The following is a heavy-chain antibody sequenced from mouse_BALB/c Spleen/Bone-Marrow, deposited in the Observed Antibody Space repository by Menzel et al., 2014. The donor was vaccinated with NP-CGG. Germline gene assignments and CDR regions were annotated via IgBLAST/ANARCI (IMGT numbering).Heavy chain of an antibody. CDR2: INPSNGGT. J-gene: IGHJ3*01. CDR1: GYTFTSYY. Sequence: QVQLQQSGAELVKPGASVKLSCKASGYTFTSYYMYWVKQRPGQGLEWIGEINPSNGGTNFNEKFKSKATLTVDKSSSTAYMQLSSLTFEDSAVYYCTRENYGFAYWGQGTLVTVSA. V-gene: IGHV1S81*02. CDR3: TRENYGFAY. D-gene: IGHD1-1*02.